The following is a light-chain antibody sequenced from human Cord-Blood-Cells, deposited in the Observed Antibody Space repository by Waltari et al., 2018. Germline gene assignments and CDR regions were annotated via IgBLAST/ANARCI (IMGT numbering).Light chain of an antibody. CDR1: KLGDKY. V-gene: IGLV3-1*01. CDR3: QAWDSSTYV. CDR2: QDS. J-gene: IGLJ1*01. Sequence: SYELTQPPSVSVSPGQTASITCSGDKLGDKYACWYQQKPGQSPVLVIYQDSKRPSGIPGRFSGSNSGNTATLTISGTQAMDEADYYGQAWDSSTYVFGTGTKVTVL.